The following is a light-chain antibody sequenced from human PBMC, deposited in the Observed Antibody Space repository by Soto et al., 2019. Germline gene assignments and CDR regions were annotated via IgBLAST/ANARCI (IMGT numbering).Light chain of an antibody. CDR2: VNSDGSH. Sequence: QSVLTQSPSASASLGASVKLTCTLSSGHSSYAIAWHRQQPGKGPRYVMKVNSDGSHSRGDGIPDRFSGSSSGAERYLTISSLQSEDEADYYCQTWGTGIVVFGGGTKLTVL. CDR1: SGHSSYA. V-gene: IGLV4-69*01. CDR3: QTWGTGIVV. J-gene: IGLJ2*01.